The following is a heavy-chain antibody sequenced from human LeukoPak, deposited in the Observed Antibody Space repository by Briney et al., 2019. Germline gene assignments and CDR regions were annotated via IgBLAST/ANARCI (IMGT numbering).Heavy chain of an antibody. J-gene: IGHJ4*02. CDR2: IYYSGST. V-gene: IGHV4-39*01. Sequence: SETLSLTCTVSGGSISNYYWGWIRQPPGKGLEWIGSIYYSGSTYYNPSLKSRVTISVDTSKNQFSLKLSSVTAADTAVYYCARHAVPPTGYSSYFDYWGQGTLVTVSS. D-gene: IGHD4-11*01. CDR3: ARHAVPPTGYSSYFDY. CDR1: GGSISNYY.